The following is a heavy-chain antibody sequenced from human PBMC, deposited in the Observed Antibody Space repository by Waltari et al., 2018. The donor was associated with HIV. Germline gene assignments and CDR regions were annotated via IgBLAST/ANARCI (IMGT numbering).Heavy chain of an antibody. J-gene: IGHJ6*02. CDR2: FDPEDDET. CDR1: GYTLTELS. Sequence: QVQLIQSGAEVTKPGASVKVSCKVFGYTLTELSMHWVRQAPGKGLEWMGGFDPEDDETIYAQKFQGRVTMTEDTSTDSAYMELSSLTSEDTPVYYCATGGGTTSIQLYDLDVWGQGTTVTVSS. CDR3: ATGGGTTSIQLYDLDV. D-gene: IGHD1-26*01. V-gene: IGHV1-24*01.